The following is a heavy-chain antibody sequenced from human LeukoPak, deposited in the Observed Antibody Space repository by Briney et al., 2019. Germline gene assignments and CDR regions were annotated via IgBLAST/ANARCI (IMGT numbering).Heavy chain of an antibody. V-gene: IGHV4-59*01. CDR1: GGAISSYD. CDR3: PRVPAWKGKPSEIDY. CDR2: IYYSGST. D-gene: IGHD1-1*01. J-gene: IGHJ4*02. Sequence: PSETLSLTGTVSGGAISSYDWSWLRQPPGKGLEWIGYIYYSGSTNYNPSLNSRVTISVDTSKKQFSLKLSSVTAADTAVYYCPRVPAWKGKPSEIDYWGQGTLVTVP.